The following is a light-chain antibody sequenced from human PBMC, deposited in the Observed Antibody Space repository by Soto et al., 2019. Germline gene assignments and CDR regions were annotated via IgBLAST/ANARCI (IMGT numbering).Light chain of an antibody. CDR3: QHYNSYSEA. J-gene: IGKJ1*01. CDR2: GAS. V-gene: IGKV3-15*01. Sequence: EIVMTQSPATLSVSPGERATLSCRASQSVSSDLAWYQQIPGQAPRLLIYGASTRATGIPARFSGSGSGTEFTLTISSLQPDDFATYYCQHYNSYSEAFGQGTKVELK. CDR1: QSVSSD.